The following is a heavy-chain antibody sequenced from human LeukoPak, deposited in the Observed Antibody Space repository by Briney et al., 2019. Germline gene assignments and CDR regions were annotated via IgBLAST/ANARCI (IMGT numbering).Heavy chain of an antibody. CDR3: ARGREVTTLSYYYYYYMDL. J-gene: IGHJ6*03. CDR2: IYYSGST. D-gene: IGHD4-17*01. Sequence: SETLSHTCTVSGGSISSYYWSWIRQPPGKGLEWIGYIYYSGSTNYNPSFKSRVTISVDTSKNQFSLKLSSVTAADPAVYYCARGREVTTLSYYYYYYMDLWGKGTTVTVSS. CDR1: GGSISSYY. V-gene: IGHV4-59*12.